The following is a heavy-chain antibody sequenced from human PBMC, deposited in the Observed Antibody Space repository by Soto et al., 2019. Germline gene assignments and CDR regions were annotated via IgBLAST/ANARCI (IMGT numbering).Heavy chain of an antibody. CDR3: AKGFIVVVTVLRPDDAFDV. CDR2: ISGGGGST. J-gene: IGHJ3*01. Sequence: EVQLLESGGGFVQPEGSLRLSCAASGFTFGNYGMNWVRQAPGKGLEWVSGISGGGGSTYYADSVKGRFTISRDPSKNTVFLEMNSLRAEDTAVYYCAKGFIVVVTVLRPDDAFDVWGQGTLVTVSS. V-gene: IGHV3-23*01. D-gene: IGHD2-21*02. CDR1: GFTFGNYG.